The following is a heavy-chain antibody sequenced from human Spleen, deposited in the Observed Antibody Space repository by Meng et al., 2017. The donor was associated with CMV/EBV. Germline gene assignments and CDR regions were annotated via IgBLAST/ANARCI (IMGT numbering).Heavy chain of an antibody. CDR2: INHSGST. D-gene: IGHD4-17*01. J-gene: IGHJ4*02. CDR3: AGHLRYFDY. CDR1: GFTFSSYS. V-gene: IGHV4-34*08. Sequence: ESLKISCAASGFTFSSYSMNWVRQPPGKGLEWIGEINHSGSTNYNPSLKSRVTISVDTSKNQFSLKLSSVTAADTAVYYCAGHLRYFDYWGQGTLVTVSS.